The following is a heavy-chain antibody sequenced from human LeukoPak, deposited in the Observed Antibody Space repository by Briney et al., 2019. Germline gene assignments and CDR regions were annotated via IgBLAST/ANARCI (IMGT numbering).Heavy chain of an antibody. CDR1: GFTFRTSA. Sequence: GGSLRLSCAASGFTFRTSAMSWVRQARQNGLQWVSSINGGDYSTYYADSLNGRFTISRDSSKNILYLQMNSLRTDDTAMYDCATANPTPRGINFDSWGQGTRVTVSS. CDR3: ATANPTPRGINFDS. D-gene: IGHD3-10*01. CDR2: INGGDYST. V-gene: IGHV3-23*01. J-gene: IGHJ4*02.